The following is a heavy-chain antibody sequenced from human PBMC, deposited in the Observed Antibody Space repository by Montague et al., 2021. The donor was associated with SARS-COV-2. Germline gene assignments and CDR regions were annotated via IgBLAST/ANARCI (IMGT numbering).Heavy chain of an antibody. CDR3: ARDDIVLQGGTKGMDV. J-gene: IGHJ6*02. Sequence: SETLSLTCTVSGVSISSSNYYWGWIRQPPGKGLEWIGNMYYSGSTYYNPSLKSRVTISIDTSKNQFSLKLSSETAADTAVYYCARDDIVLQGGTKGMDVWGQGTTVIVSS. D-gene: IGHD2-15*01. CDR2: MYYSGST. V-gene: IGHV4-39*07. CDR1: GVSISSSNYY.